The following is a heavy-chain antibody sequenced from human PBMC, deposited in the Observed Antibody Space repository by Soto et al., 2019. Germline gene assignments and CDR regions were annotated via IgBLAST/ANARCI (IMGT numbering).Heavy chain of an antibody. V-gene: IGHV1-69*04. J-gene: IGHJ3*02. Sequence: GASVKVSCKASGGTFSSYTISWGRQAPGQGLEWMGRIIPILGIANYAQKFQGRVTITADKSTSTAYMELSSLRSEDTAVYYCARDQPGQHIAARHSGAFDSWGQGTRVTVSS. CDR1: GGTFSSYT. D-gene: IGHD6-6*01. CDR3: ARDQPGQHIAARHSGAFDS. CDR2: IIPILGIA.